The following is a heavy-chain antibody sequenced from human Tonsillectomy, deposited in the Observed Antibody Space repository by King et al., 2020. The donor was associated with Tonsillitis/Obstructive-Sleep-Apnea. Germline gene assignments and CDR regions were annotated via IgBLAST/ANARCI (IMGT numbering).Heavy chain of an antibody. Sequence: QLPESGPGLVKPSETLSLTCTVSGGSISSSSYYWGWIRQPPGKGLEWIGSIYYSGSTYYNPSLKSRVTISVDTCKNQFSLKLSTVTAADTAVYYCARRAGFYYYMNVWGKGTTVTVSS. CDR3: ARRAGFYYYMNV. D-gene: IGHD3-10*01. V-gene: IGHV4-39*01. J-gene: IGHJ6*03. CDR1: GGSISSSSYY. CDR2: IYYSGST.